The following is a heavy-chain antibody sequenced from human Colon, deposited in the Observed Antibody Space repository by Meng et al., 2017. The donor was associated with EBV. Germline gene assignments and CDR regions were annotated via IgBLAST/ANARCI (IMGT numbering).Heavy chain of an antibody. CDR3: ARHFINWFVP. CDR2: IYYSGST. Sequence: VPLPQPCPGLAKSSEALPLTSTASGGSIGSYHWTWIRQPPGKGLEWIGYIYYSGSTNYNPSLKSRVTISVDTSKNQFSLKLSSVAAADTAVYYCARHFINWFVPWGQGTLVTVSS. J-gene: IGHJ5*02. V-gene: IGHV4-59*08. CDR1: GGSIGSYH.